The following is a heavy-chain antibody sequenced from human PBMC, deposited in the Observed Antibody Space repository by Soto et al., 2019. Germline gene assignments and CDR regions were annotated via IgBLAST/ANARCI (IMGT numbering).Heavy chain of an antibody. CDR1: GFTFSSYG. D-gene: IGHD1-1*01. Sequence: GGSLRLSCAASGFTFSSYGMHWVRQAPGKGLEWVAVISYDGSNKYYADSVKGRFTISRDNSKNTLYLQMNSLRAEDTAVYYCARVIRPLYYFDYWGQGTLVIVSS. CDR2: ISYDGSNK. CDR3: ARVIRPLYYFDY. V-gene: IGHV3-30*19. J-gene: IGHJ4*02.